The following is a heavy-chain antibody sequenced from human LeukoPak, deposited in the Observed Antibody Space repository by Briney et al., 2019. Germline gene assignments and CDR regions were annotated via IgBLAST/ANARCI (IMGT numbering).Heavy chain of an antibody. CDR1: AFTISDYY. J-gene: IGHJ3*02. Sequence: PGGSLRLSCAASAFTISDYYMSWIRQAPGKGLEWISYTSTSGTTIHYADSVKGRFTISRDSAKNSLYLQMNSLRAEDTAVYYCARDDDYGPHAFDIWGHGTMVTVSS. CDR2: TSTSGTTI. CDR3: ARDDDYGPHAFDI. V-gene: IGHV3-11*01. D-gene: IGHD3-16*01.